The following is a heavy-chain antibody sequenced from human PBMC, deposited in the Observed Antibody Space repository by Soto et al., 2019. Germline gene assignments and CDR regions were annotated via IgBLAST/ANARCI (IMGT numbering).Heavy chain of an antibody. CDR2: IYYSGST. CDR1: GGSISSGGYY. J-gene: IGHJ5*02. V-gene: IGHV4-31*03. D-gene: IGHD3-3*01. Sequence: SETLSLTCTVSGGSISSGGYYWSWIRQHPGKGLEWIGYIYYSGSTYYNPSLKSRVTISVDTSKIQFSLKLSSVTAADTAVYYCARVPVLRFLEWLSGSGWFDPWGQGTLVTVSS. CDR3: ARVPVLRFLEWLSGSGWFDP.